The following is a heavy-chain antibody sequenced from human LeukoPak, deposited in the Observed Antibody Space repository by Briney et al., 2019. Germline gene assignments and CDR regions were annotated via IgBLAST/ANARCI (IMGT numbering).Heavy chain of an antibody. Sequence: SQTLSLTCTVSGGSISSGGYYWSWIRQHPGKGLDWIGYIYYSGSTYYNPSLKSRVTISVDTSKNQFSLKLSSVTAADTAVYYCARASSIAARPTQFDPWGQGTLVTVSS. CDR2: IYYSGST. D-gene: IGHD6-6*01. V-gene: IGHV4-31*03. J-gene: IGHJ5*02. CDR1: GGSISSGGYY. CDR3: ARASSIAARPTQFDP.